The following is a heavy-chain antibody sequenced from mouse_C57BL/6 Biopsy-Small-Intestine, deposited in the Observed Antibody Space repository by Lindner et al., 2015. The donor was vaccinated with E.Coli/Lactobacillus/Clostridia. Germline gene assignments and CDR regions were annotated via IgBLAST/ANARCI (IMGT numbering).Heavy chain of an antibody. Sequence: VQLXESGAELVKPGASVKLSCKASGYTFTEYTIHWVKQRSGQGFEWIGWFYPGSGSIKYNEKFKDKATLTADKSSSTVYMELSRLTSEDSAVYFCARHGDLLLRAYYAMDYWGQGTSVTVSS. CDR2: FYPGSGSI. D-gene: IGHD1-1*01. CDR3: ARHGDLLLRAYYAMDY. V-gene: IGHV1-62-2*01. J-gene: IGHJ4*01. CDR1: GYTFTEYT.